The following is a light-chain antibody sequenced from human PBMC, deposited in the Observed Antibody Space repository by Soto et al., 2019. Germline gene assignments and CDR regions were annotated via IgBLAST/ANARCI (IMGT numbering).Light chain of an antibody. Sequence: EIVLTQSPGTLSLSPGEKATLSCLASQSVGSSYLAWYQQKPGQAPRLLIYGTSNRATGIPDRFSGSGSGTDFTLTISRLEPEDFALYYCQQYGGSPQTFGQGTKVDIK. CDR3: QQYGGSPQT. CDR2: GTS. V-gene: IGKV3-20*01. CDR1: QSVGSSY. J-gene: IGKJ1*01.